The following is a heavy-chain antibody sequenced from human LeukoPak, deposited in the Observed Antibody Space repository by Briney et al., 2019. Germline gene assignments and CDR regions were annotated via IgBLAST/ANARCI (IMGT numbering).Heavy chain of an antibody. CDR1: GFTFSDYY. Sequence: PGGSLRLSCAASGFTFSDYYKSWIRQAPGKGLERVSYISSSGSTIYYADSVKGRFTISRDNAKNSLYLQMNSLRAEDTAVYYCARDSYSSSWDFNYWGQGTLVTVSS. CDR2: ISSSGSTI. CDR3: ARDSYSSSWDFNY. D-gene: IGHD6-13*01. V-gene: IGHV3-11*01. J-gene: IGHJ4*02.